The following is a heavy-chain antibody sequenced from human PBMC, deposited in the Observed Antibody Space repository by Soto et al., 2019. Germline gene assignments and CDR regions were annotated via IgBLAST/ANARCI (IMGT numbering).Heavy chain of an antibody. CDR2: ISSSSSTI. CDR3: ARTHYYDSSGDAFDI. J-gene: IGHJ3*02. D-gene: IGHD3-22*01. V-gene: IGHV3-48*02. Sequence: EVQLVESGGGLVQPGGSLRLSCAASGFTFSSYSMNWVRQAPGKGLEWVSYISSSSSTIYYADSVKGRFTISRDNAKNSLYLQMNRLRDEDTAVYYCARTHYYDSSGDAFDIWGQGTMVTVSS. CDR1: GFTFSSYS.